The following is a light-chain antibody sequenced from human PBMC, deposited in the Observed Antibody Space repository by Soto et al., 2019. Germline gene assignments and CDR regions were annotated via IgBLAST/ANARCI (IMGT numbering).Light chain of an antibody. V-gene: IGKV3-15*01. CDR1: QSVSSY. J-gene: IGKJ1*01. CDR3: QQSKDWPPR. CDR2: VAS. Sequence: EMVMTQSPATLSVSPGEIVTLSCRASQSVSSYLAWYQQKPGQPPRLLIYVASTRAAGIPARFSGSGSGTEFTVNISSLQSGDFAVYYCQQSKDWPPRFGQGTKVEIK.